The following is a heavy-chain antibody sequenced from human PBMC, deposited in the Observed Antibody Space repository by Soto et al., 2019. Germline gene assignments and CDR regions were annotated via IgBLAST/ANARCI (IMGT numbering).Heavy chain of an antibody. CDR1: GYTFTSYD. V-gene: IGHV1-8*01. D-gene: IGHD2-2*02. CDR2: MNPNSGNT. J-gene: IGHJ5*02. CDR3: ARVRPATAIQTPNWFDP. Sequence: ASVKVSCKASGYTFTSYDINWVRQATGQGLEWMGWMNPNSGNTGYAQKFQGRVTMTRNTSISTAYMELSSLRSEDTAVYYCARVRPATAIQTPNWFDPWGQGTLVTVSS.